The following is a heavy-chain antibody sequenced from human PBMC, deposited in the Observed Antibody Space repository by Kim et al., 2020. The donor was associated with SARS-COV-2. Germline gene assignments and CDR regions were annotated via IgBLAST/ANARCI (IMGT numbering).Heavy chain of an antibody. CDR2: ISSSSSYI. CDR1: GFTFSSYS. J-gene: IGHJ6*02. V-gene: IGHV3-21*01. Sequence: GGSLRLSCAASGFTFSSYSMNWVRQAPGKGLEWVSSISSSSSYIYYADSVKGRFTISRDNAKNSLYLQMNSLRAEDTAVYYCARGDDPNYYYYYYGMDVWGQGTTVTVSS. D-gene: IGHD1-7*01. CDR3: ARGDDPNYYYYYYGMDV.